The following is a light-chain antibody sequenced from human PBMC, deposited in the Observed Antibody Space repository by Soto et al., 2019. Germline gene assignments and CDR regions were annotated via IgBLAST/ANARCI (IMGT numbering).Light chain of an antibody. CDR2: DAS. V-gene: IGKV1-33*01. Sequence: DIQMTQSPSSLSASVGDRVTITCQASQDIRNYLNWYQQKPGKAPNLLIYDASNLRAGVPSRFSGSGSGTEFTFAIRGLQPEDIATYYCQHYDHLPPLSFGGGTKVEIK. CDR1: QDIRNY. CDR3: QHYDHLPPLS. J-gene: IGKJ4*01.